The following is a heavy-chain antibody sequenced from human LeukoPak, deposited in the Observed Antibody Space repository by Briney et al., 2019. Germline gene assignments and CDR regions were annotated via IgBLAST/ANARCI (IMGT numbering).Heavy chain of an antibody. CDR3: ARAGFALAPHRGTPFDY. Sequence: PSETLSLTCAVYGGSFSDYYWSWIRQPPGKGLEWIGEINHSGSTNYSPSLKSRVTISVNTSKNQLSLKLTSVTAADTAVYYCARAGFALAPHRGTPFDYWGQGTLVTVSS. V-gene: IGHV4-34*01. CDR1: GGSFSDYY. D-gene: IGHD6-6*01. CDR2: INHSGST. J-gene: IGHJ4*02.